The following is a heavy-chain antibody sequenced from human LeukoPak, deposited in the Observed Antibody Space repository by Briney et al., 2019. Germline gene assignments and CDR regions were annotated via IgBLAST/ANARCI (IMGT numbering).Heavy chain of an antibody. Sequence: PGGSLRLSCAASGFTFSSYGMHWVRQAPGKGLEWVAVISYDGSNKYYADSVKGRFTISRDNSKNTLYLQMNSLRAEDTAVYYCARGEGYSSSWYGAYGEGGAFDIWGQGTMVTVSS. J-gene: IGHJ3*02. D-gene: IGHD6-13*01. CDR3: ARGEGYSSSWYGAYGEGGAFDI. V-gene: IGHV3-30*19. CDR2: ISYDGSNK. CDR1: GFTFSSYG.